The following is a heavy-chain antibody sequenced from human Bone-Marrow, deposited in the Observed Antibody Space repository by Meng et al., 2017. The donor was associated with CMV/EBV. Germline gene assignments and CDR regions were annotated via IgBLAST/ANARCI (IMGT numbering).Heavy chain of an antibody. Sequence: GGSLRLSCAASGFTFSSYSMSWVRQAPGKGLEWVSFISSSSSYIYYADSMKGRFTISRDNAKNSVSLLMNSLRAEDTAVYYCARVGSSNLDYWGQGTRVTGSS. J-gene: IGHJ4*02. D-gene: IGHD3-16*01. V-gene: IGHV3-21*01. CDR1: GFTFSSYS. CDR3: ARVGSSNLDY. CDR2: ISSSSSYI.